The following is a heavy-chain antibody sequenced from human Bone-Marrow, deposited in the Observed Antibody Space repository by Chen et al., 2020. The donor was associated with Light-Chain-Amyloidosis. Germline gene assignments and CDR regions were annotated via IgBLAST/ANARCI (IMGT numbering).Heavy chain of an antibody. Sequence: EVNLVESGGGLVKPGGSLRLSCAASGFTFSGAWMSWVRQAPGKGLEWLGRIKSDADGGTTDYAAPVQGRFSISRDDSKKTLYRQMSSLKIEDTAMYYCTTDGRTDYWGQGTLVTVSS. CDR1: GFTFSGAW. J-gene: IGHJ4*02. CDR2: IKSDADGGTT. CDR3: TTDGRTDY. V-gene: IGHV3-15*01.